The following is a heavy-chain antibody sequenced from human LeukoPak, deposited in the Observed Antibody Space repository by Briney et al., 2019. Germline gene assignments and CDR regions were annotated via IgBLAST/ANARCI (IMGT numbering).Heavy chain of an antibody. CDR2: ISGSGGST. J-gene: IGHJ4*02. D-gene: IGHD6-19*01. CDR3: AKRSSGWFNDFDY. V-gene: IGHV3-23*01. CDR1: GFTFSSYA. Sequence: GGSLRLSCAASGFTFSSYAMSWVRQAPGKGLEWVSAISGSGGSTYYADSVEGRFTISRDNSKNTLYLQMNSLRAENTAVYYCAKRSSGWFNDFDYWGQGTLVTVSS.